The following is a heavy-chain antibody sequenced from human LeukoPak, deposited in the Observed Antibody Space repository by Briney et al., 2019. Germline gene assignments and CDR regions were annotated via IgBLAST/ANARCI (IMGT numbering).Heavy chain of an antibody. CDR3: AKCGYCSSTSCYPLSYYGMDV. D-gene: IGHD2-2*01. J-gene: IGHJ6*02. CDR2: ISGSGGST. V-gene: IGHV3-23*01. Sequence: PGGSLRLSCAASGFTFSSYAMSWVRQAPGKGLEWVSAISGSGGSTYYADSVKGRFTISRDNSKNTLYLQVNSLRAEDTAVYYCAKCGYCSSTSCYPLSYYGMDVWGQGTTVTVSS. CDR1: GFTFSSYA.